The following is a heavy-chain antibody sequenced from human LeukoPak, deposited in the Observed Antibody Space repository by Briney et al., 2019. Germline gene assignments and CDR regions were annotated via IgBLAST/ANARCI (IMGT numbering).Heavy chain of an antibody. J-gene: IGHJ4*02. Sequence: ASVKVSCKASGYTFTSYAMNWVRQAPGQGLEWMGWINTNTGNPTYAQGFTGRFVFSLDTSVSTVYLQITSLQAEDAAVYYCAGDPGSQRVNRLARRGDYWGQGTLVTVSS. CDR1: GYTFTSYA. CDR3: AGDPGSQRVNRLARRGDY. D-gene: IGHD1-14*01. V-gene: IGHV7-4-1*02. CDR2: INTNTGNP.